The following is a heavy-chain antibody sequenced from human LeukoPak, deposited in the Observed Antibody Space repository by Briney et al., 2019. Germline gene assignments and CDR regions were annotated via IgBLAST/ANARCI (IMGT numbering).Heavy chain of an antibody. CDR3: ARGLTNYDFWSGYLYYFDY. J-gene: IGHJ4*02. D-gene: IGHD3-3*01. CDR2: INPNSGGT. V-gene: IGHV1-2*02. Sequence: ASVKVSCKASGYSFSDYYIHWVRQAPGQGLEWMGWINPNSGGTNYAQKFQGRVTMTRDTSISTAYMELSRLASDDTAVYYCARGLTNYDFWSGYLYYFDYWGQGTLVTVSS. CDR1: GYSFSDYY.